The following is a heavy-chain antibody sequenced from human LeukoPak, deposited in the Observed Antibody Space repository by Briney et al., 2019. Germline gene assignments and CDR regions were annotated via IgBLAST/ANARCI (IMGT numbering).Heavy chain of an antibody. CDR2: ISYDGSNK. V-gene: IGHV3-30*03. J-gene: IGHJ4*02. CDR1: GFTFSSYG. D-gene: IGHD6-19*01. CDR3: ATRIAVAALDY. Sequence: GGSLRLSCAASGFTFSSYGMHWVRQAPGKGLEWVAVISYDGSNKYYADSVKGRFTISRDNSKNTLYLQMNSLRAEGTAVYYCATRIAVAALDYWGQGTLVTVSS.